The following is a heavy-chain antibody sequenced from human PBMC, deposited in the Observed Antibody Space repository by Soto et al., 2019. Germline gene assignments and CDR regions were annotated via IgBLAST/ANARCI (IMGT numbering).Heavy chain of an antibody. CDR3: ARIPYSSGWYFDY. CDR2: INHSGST. D-gene: IGHD6-19*01. Sequence: QVQLQQWGAGLLKPSETLSLTCAVYGGSFSGYYWSWIRQPPGKGLEWIGEINHSGSTNYNPSLKSRVXXSXDXPKNQFSLKLSSVTAADTAVYYCARIPYSSGWYFDYWGQGTLVTVSS. J-gene: IGHJ4*02. CDR1: GGSFSGYY. V-gene: IGHV4-34*01.